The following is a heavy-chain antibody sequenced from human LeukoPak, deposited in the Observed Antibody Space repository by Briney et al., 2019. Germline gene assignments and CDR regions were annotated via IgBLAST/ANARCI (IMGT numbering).Heavy chain of an antibody. D-gene: IGHD3-22*01. V-gene: IGHV1-8*01. CDR2: MNPNSGNT. CDR3: ARAIFYYDSSGYLRTYHWFDP. CDR1: GYTFTSYD. Sequence: GASVKVSCKASGYTFTSYDINWVRQATGQGLEWMGWMNPNSGNTGYAQKFQGRVTMTRNTSISTAYMELSSLRSEDTAVYYCARAIFYYDSSGYLRTYHWFDPWGQGTLVTVSS. J-gene: IGHJ5*02.